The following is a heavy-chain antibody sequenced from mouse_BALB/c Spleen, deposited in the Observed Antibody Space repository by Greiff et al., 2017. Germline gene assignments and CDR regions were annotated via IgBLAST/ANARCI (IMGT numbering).Heavy chain of an antibody. CDR3: ATLYAMDY. Sequence: QVQLQQSGAELVMPGASVKMSCKASGYTFTDYWMHWVKQRPGQGLEWIGAIDTSDSYTSYNQKFKGKAKLTVDESSSTAYMQLSSLTSEDSAVYYCATLYAMDYWGQGTSVTVSS. CDR1: GYTFTDYW. V-gene: IGHV1-69*01. CDR2: IDTSDSYT. J-gene: IGHJ4*01.